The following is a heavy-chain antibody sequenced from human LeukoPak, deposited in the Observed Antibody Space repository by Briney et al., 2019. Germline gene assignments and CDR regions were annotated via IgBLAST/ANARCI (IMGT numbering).Heavy chain of an antibody. CDR1: GGSISSSSYY. J-gene: IGHJ4*02. CDR3: ARVYYDILTGYYVFDY. Sequence: SETLSFTCTVSGGSISSSSYYWGWIRQPPGKGLEWIGSIYYSGSTYYNPSLKSRVTISVDTSKNQFSLKLSSVTAADTAVYYCARVYYDILTGYYVFDYWGQGTLVTVSS. D-gene: IGHD3-9*01. V-gene: IGHV4-39*07. CDR2: IYYSGST.